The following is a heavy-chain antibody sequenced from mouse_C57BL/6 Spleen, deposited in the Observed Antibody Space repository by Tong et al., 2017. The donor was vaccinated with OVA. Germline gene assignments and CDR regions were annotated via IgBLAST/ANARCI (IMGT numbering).Heavy chain of an antibody. Sequence: EVQLQESGPVLVKPGASVKMSCKASGYTFTDYNMDWVKQSHGKSLEWIGDINPNNGGTIYNQKFKGKATLTVNKSSSTAYMELRSLTSEDSAVYYCARNGIAWFAYWGQGTLVTVSA. V-gene: IGHV1-22*01. CDR3: ARNGIAWFAY. J-gene: IGHJ3*01. CDR1: GYTFTDYN. D-gene: IGHD2-1*01. CDR2: INPNNGGT.